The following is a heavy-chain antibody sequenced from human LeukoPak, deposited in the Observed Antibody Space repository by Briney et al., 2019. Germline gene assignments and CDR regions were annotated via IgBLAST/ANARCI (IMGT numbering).Heavy chain of an antibody. D-gene: IGHD5-12*01. CDR2: INPSGGST. Sequence: GASVKVSCKASGYTFTSYYIHWVRQAPGQGREWMGIINPSGGSTSYAQKFQGRVTMTRDMSTSTVYMELSSLRSEDTAVYYCARARVSMVATFIDYWGQGTLVTVSS. V-gene: IGHV1-46*01. CDR1: GYTFTSYY. J-gene: IGHJ4*02. CDR3: ARARVSMVATFIDY.